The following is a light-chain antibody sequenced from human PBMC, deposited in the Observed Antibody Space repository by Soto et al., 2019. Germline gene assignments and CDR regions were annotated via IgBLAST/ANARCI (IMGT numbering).Light chain of an antibody. V-gene: IGKV1-5*03. CDR3: QHYNNYSEA. J-gene: IGKJ1*01. CDR2: KAS. Sequence: DIPMTQSPSTLSGSVGDRVTITCRASQTISSWLAWYHQKPGKAPKLLIYKASTLKSGVPSRFSGSGSGTEFTLIISSLQPADLATYYCQHYNNYSEAFGQGTKV. CDR1: QTISSW.